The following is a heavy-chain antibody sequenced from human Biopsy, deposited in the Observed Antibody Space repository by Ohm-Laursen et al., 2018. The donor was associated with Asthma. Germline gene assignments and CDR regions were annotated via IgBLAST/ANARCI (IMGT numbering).Heavy chain of an antibody. Sequence: TLSLTCTVSGDSISSIDYYWSWVRQHPGKGLEWIGYINYSGSTFYSPSLESRVTVSVDTSKNQFSLKLSSVTAADTAVYYCARDLSGYCTSSACYGFDSWGQGTLVTVSS. CDR1: GDSISSIDYY. CDR3: ARDLSGYCTSSACYGFDS. CDR2: INYSGST. J-gene: IGHJ5*01. D-gene: IGHD2-8*01. V-gene: IGHV4-31*03.